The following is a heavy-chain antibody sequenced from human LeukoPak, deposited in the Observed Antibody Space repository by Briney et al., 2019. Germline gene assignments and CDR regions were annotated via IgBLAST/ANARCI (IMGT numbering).Heavy chain of an antibody. D-gene: IGHD3-10*01. Sequence: GASVRVSCKASGYTFTCYGISWVRQAPGQGLEWMGWISAYNGNTNYAQKLQGRVTMTTDTSTSTAYMELRSLRSDDTAVYYCARDTPYGSGSYFDYWGQGTLVTVSS. CDR1: GYTFTCYG. V-gene: IGHV1-18*01. CDR3: ARDTPYGSGSYFDY. J-gene: IGHJ4*02. CDR2: ISAYNGNT.